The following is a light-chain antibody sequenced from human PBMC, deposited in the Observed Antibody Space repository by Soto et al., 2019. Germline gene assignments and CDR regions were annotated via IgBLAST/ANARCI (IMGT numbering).Light chain of an antibody. CDR1: QNVNTN. CDR3: QQYNNWPYT. J-gene: IGKJ2*01. CDR2: GAS. V-gene: IGKV3-15*01. Sequence: EVLMTQSPATLSVSPGERATLSCRASQNVNTNLAWYHQKPGQAPRLLIYGASTRATGIAAKFSGSGSGTEFTLTISSLQSEDFAVYYCQQYNNWPYTFGQGTNLASK.